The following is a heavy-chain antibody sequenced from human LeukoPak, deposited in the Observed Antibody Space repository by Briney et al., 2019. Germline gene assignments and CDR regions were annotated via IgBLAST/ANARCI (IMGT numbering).Heavy chain of an antibody. V-gene: IGHV1-2*02. CDR1: GYTFTSYG. D-gene: IGHD3-22*01. CDR3: ARGPHSSGYYYGFDP. Sequence: GASVKVSCKASGYTFTSYGISWVRQAPGQGLEWMGWINPNSGGTNYAQKFQGRVTMTRDTSISTAYMELSRLRSDDTAVYYCARGPHSSGYYYGFDPWGQGTLVTVSS. CDR2: INPNSGGT. J-gene: IGHJ5*02.